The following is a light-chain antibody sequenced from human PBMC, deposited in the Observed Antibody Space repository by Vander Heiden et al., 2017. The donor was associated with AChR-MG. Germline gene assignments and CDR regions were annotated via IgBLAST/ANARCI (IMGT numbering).Light chain of an antibody. CDR3: QQYSRSQT. V-gene: IGKV3-20*01. CDR1: QPLSNIY. CDR2: GAS. J-gene: IGKJ1*01. Sequence: IVLTQSPGNLSLSPGEGASLSCRASQPLSNIYLAWYQQKPGQAPRPLISGASSRATGIPDRFSGSGSGTDFTLTISRLEPEDFAVYYCQQYSRSQTFGQGTKVEIK.